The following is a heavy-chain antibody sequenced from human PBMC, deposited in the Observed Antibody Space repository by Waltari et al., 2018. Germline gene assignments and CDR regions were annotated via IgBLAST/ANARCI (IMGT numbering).Heavy chain of an antibody. J-gene: IGHJ2*01. V-gene: IGHV4-4*07. Sequence: QVQLQESGPGLVKPSETLSLTCTVSGGSISSYYWSWIRQPAGKGLEWIGRIYTSGSTNYNPSRKSRVTMSVDTSKNQFSLKLSSVTAADTAVYYCARESWVPAGSSTSRYFDLWGRGTLVTVSS. D-gene: IGHD2-2*01. CDR1: GGSISSYY. CDR3: ARESWVPAGSSTSRYFDL. CDR2: IYTSGST.